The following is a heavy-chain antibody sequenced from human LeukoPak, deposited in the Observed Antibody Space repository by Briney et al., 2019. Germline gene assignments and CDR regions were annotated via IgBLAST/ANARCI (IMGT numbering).Heavy chain of an antibody. J-gene: IGHJ4*02. V-gene: IGHV3-74*01. CDR1: GFTFTSYW. CDR3: ARESSVGAHKAFDY. CDR2: INSDGSST. Sequence: GGSLRLSCAASGFTFTSYWMHWVRQAPGKGLVWVSRINSDGSSTSYADSVKGRFSISRDNAKNTLYLQMNSLRAEDTAVYYCARESSVGAHKAFDYLRQGTLVTVSS. D-gene: IGHD1-26*01.